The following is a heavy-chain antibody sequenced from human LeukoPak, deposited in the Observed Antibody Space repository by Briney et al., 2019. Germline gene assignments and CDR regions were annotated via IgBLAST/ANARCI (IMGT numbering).Heavy chain of an antibody. CDR3: ARDPNGDYIGAFDM. D-gene: IGHD4-17*01. CDR2: IRGSGVNT. Sequence: PGGSLRLSCTASGFSFSGYAMRWVRQAPGKGPEWVAAIRGSGVNTYYADSVKGRFTISRDNSKYTLFLQMNSLRAEDTAVYYCARDPNGDYIGAFDMWGPGTMVTVSS. CDR1: GFSFSGYA. J-gene: IGHJ3*02. V-gene: IGHV3-23*01.